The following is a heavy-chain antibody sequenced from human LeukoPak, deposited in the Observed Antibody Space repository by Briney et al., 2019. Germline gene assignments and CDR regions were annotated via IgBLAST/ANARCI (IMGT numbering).Heavy chain of an antibody. D-gene: IGHD6-19*01. CDR2: IYYSGST. CDR1: GGSISSSSYY. CDR3: ARARRGRHSSGWYVDY. Sequence: SETLSLTCTVSGGSISSSSYYWGWIRQPPGKGLEWIGSIYYSGSTYYNPSLKSRVTISVDTSKNQFSLKLSSVTAADTAVYYCARARRGRHSSGWYVDYWGQGTLVTVPS. V-gene: IGHV4-39*07. J-gene: IGHJ4*02.